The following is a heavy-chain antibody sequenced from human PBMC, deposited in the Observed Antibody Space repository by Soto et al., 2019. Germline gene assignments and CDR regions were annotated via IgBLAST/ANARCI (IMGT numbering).Heavy chain of an antibody. Sequence: QVQLQESGPGLVKPSQTLSLTCTVSGGSISSGDYYWSWIRQPPGKGLEWIGYIYYSGSTYYNPSLKSRVTISVDTSKNQFSLKLSSVTAADTAVYYCARDPRFSVAGNWFDPWGQGTLVTVSS. CDR2: IYYSGST. V-gene: IGHV4-30-4*01. CDR3: ARDPRFSVAGNWFDP. CDR1: GGSISSGDYY. D-gene: IGHD2-15*01. J-gene: IGHJ5*02.